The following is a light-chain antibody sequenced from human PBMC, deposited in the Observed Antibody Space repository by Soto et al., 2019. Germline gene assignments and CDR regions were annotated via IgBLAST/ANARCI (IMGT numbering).Light chain of an antibody. CDR1: QSVSSRS. CDR2: GAS. J-gene: IGKJ1*01. Sequence: EIVLTHSQGTLSFSPLEGANLXFMASQSVSSRSLAWYQQKPGQAPRLLISGASSRAADIPDRFSGSGSGTDFTLTINRLEPEDFAVYYCQQYDSSPRTFGQGTKVDIK. V-gene: IGKV3-20*01. CDR3: QQYDSSPRT.